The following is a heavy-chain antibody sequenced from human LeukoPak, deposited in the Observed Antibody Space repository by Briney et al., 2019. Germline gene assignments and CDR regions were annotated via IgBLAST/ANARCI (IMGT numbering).Heavy chain of an antibody. V-gene: IGHV1-46*01. D-gene: IGHD5-12*01. CDR1: GYTFTSYY. CDR3: ARDSGHQSYSGYEYYFEY. J-gene: IGHJ4*02. CDR2: INPSGGGT. Sequence: ASVKVSCKASGYTFTSYYMHWGRQAPGQGLEWVGIINPSGGGTSYAQKFQGRLTMTRDTSTSTVYMDLSTLRSEDTAVYYCARDSGHQSYSGYEYYFEYWGQRTLVTVSS.